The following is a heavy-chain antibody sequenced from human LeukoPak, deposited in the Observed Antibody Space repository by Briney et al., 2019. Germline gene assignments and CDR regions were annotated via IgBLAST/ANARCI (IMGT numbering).Heavy chain of an antibody. D-gene: IGHD4-17*01. CDR3: ARDKDNRDYPPDY. J-gene: IGHJ4*02. V-gene: IGHV4-4*07. Sequence: PSETLSLTCSVSGGSVSSYYWSWIRQPAGKGLEWIGRIYPSGTTHYNPSLRSRVTMSVDTSKNQFSLKVTSVTAADTAVYYCARDKDNRDYPPDYWGQGTLVTVSS. CDR1: GGSVSSYY. CDR2: IYPSGTT.